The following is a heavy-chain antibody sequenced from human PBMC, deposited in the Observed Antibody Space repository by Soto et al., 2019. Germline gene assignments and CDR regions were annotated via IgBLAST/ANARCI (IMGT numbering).Heavy chain of an antibody. J-gene: IGHJ4*02. CDR1: GVTFSRYN. D-gene: IGHD3-3*01. CDR3: ARDPTIFGVVTPYYFDY. CDR2: ITSNSNYI. Sequence: GGSLRLSCAASGVTFSRYNLNRVRQAPGKGLEWVSSITSNSNYIYYADSLKGRFTISRDNAKNSLYLQINSLRAEDTAVYYCARDPTIFGVVTPYYFDYWGQGTLVTVSS. V-gene: IGHV3-21*01.